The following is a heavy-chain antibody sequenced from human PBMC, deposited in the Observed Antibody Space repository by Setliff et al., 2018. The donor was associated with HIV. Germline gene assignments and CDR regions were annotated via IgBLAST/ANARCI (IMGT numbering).Heavy chain of an antibody. CDR1: GGTFSSYA. V-gene: IGHV1-69*06. J-gene: IGHJ6*03. D-gene: IGHD3-3*01. CDR2: IITIFGTT. Sequence: ASVKVSCKASGGTFSSYAISWVRQAPGQGLEWMGRIITIFGTTNYAQKSQGRVTITADKSTSTAYMELSSLRSEDTAVYYCARDPGEGGGGFLEWTIGYYYYMDVWGKGTTVTVSS. CDR3: ARDPGEGGGGFLEWTIGYYYYMDV.